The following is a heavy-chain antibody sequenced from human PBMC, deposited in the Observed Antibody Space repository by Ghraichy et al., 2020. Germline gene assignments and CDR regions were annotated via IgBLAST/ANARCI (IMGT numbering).Heavy chain of an antibody. D-gene: IGHD3-9*01. V-gene: IGHV4-39*01. CDR1: GGSISSSSYY. CDR2: IYYSGNT. CDR3: AGQVGYDILTGSPYYFDC. J-gene: IGHJ4*02. Sequence: SETLSLTCTVSGGSISSSSYYWGWIRQPPGKGLEWIGSIYYSGNTYYNPSLKSRVPISVDTSKNQFSLKLSSVTAADTAVYYCAGQVGYDILTGSPYYFDCWGQRTLVTVSS.